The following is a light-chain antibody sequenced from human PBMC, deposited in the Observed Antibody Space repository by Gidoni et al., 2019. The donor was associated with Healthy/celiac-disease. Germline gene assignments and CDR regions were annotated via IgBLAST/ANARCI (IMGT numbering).Light chain of an antibody. Sequence: DIPLTQSPSSLSASVGDRVTITCRASQSISSYLNWYQQKPGKAPKLLIYAASSLQSGVPSRFSGSGSGTDVTLTISSLQPEDFATYYCQQSYSTPRTFGQXTKVEIK. CDR3: QQSYSTPRT. CDR2: AAS. J-gene: IGKJ1*01. CDR1: QSISSY. V-gene: IGKV1-39*01.